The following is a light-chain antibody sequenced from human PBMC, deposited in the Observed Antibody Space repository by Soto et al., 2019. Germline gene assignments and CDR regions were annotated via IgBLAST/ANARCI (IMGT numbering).Light chain of an antibody. J-gene: IGLJ1*01. CDR2: DVS. V-gene: IGLV2-14*01. CDR1: SSDVGSYNY. Sequence: QSALTQPASVSGSPGQSITISCTGTSSDVGSYNYVSWYQQHPGKAPKLMIYDVSNRPSGVSNRFSGSKSGNTASLTISGLQAEDEADYYCSSYTSSTGGFGTGTKLTVL. CDR3: SSYTSSTGG.